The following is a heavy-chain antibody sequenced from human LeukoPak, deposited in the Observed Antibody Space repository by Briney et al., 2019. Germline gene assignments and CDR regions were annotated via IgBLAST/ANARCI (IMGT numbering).Heavy chain of an antibody. Sequence: ASVKVSCKASGYTLTSYAMNWVRQAPGQGLEWIGWIRTNTGNPTYAQGFTGRFVFSLDTSVSTAYLQISSLKAEDTAVYYCAKDALTNDIVVMTVIKYGMDVWGQGTTVTVSS. CDR1: GYTLTSYA. CDR3: AKDALTNDIVVMTVIKYGMDV. J-gene: IGHJ6*02. D-gene: IGHD2-21*02. CDR2: IRTNTGNP. V-gene: IGHV7-4-1*02.